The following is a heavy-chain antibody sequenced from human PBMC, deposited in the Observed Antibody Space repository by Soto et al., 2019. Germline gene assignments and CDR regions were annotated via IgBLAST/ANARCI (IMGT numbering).Heavy chain of an antibody. D-gene: IGHD5-12*01. CDR2: ISSSSSYI. CDR1: GFTFSSYS. Sequence: GGSLRLSCAASGFTFSSYSMNWVRQAPGKGLKWVSSISSSSSYIYYADSVKGRFTISRDNAKNSLYLQMNSLRAEDTAVYYCARGVATILIKAYYFDYWGQGTLVTVSS. V-gene: IGHV3-21*01. J-gene: IGHJ4*02. CDR3: ARGVATILIKAYYFDY.